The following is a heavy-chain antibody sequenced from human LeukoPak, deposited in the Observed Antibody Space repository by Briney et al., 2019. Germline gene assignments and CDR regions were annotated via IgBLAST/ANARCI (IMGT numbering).Heavy chain of an antibody. V-gene: IGHV1-69*06. CDR3: ARGPPGIAVAQGGSDH. J-gene: IGHJ4*02. D-gene: IGHD6-19*01. Sequence: SVKVSCKASGGTFSSYAISWVRQAPGQGLEWMGGIIPIFGTANYAQKFQGRVTITADKSTSTAYMELSSLRSEDTAVYYCARGPPGIAVAQGGSDHWGQGTLVTVSS. CDR2: IIPIFGTA. CDR1: GGTFSSYA.